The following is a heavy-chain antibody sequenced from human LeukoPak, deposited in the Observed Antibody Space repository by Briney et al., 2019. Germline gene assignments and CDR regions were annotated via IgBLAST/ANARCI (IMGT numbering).Heavy chain of an antibody. J-gene: IGHJ4*02. CDR2: FDPEDGET. D-gene: IGHD3-10*01. CDR3: ATDIFPPSAITMVRGVHFDY. V-gene: IGHV1-24*01. Sequence: ASVRVSCKVSGYTLTELSMHWVRQAPGKGLEWMGGFDPEDGETIYAQKFQGRVTMTEDTSTDTAYMGLSSLRSEDTAVYYCATDIFPPSAITMVRGVHFDYWGQGTLVTVSS. CDR1: GYTLTELS.